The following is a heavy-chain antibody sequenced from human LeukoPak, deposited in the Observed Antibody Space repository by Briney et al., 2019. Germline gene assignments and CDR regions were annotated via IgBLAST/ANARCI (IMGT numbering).Heavy chain of an antibody. Sequence: GGSLRLSCAASGFTFSSYWMSWVRQAPGKGLEWVANIKQDGSEKYYVDSVKGRFTISRDNAKNSLCLQMNSLRAEDTAVYYCAKSQLAYCSGGSCFDAFDIWGQGTMVTVSS. J-gene: IGHJ3*02. CDR1: GFTFSSYW. CDR3: AKSQLAYCSGGSCFDAFDI. CDR2: IKQDGSEK. V-gene: IGHV3-7*03. D-gene: IGHD2-15*01.